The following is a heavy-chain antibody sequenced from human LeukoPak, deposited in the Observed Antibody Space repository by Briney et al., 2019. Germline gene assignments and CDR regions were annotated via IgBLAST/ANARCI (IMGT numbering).Heavy chain of an antibody. CDR2: ISGSGGST. V-gene: IGHV3-23*01. CDR1: GFTFSSYE. CDR3: AKDGHYYDSSGYSFDY. Sequence: PGGSLRLSCAASGFTFSSYEMNWVRQAPGKGLEWVSAISGSGGSTYYADSVKGRFTISRDNSKNTLYLQMNSLRAEDTAVYYCAKDGHYYDSSGYSFDYWGQGTLVTVPS. J-gene: IGHJ4*02. D-gene: IGHD3-22*01.